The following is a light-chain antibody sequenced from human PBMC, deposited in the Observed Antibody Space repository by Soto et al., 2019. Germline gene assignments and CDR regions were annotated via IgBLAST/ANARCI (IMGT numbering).Light chain of an antibody. J-gene: IGKJ4*01. Sequence: EIVLTQSPGTLSLSPGERATLSCMASQSVSSTYLAWYQQKPGQAPRLLIYGVSSRATGIPDRFSGSGSGTDFTLTISRLEPEDFAVYYCQQYGRSPLTFGGGTKVEIK. CDR3: QQYGRSPLT. CDR2: GVS. CDR1: QSVSSTY. V-gene: IGKV3-20*01.